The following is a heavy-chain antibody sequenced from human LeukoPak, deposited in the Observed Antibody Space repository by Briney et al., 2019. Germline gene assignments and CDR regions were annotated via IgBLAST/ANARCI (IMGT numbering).Heavy chain of an antibody. CDR1: EFTFSSYA. D-gene: IGHD3-10*01. CDR3: AREGEGYFDY. Sequence: GGSLRLSCAASEFTFSSYAMNWVRQAPGKGLEWVASIKEGGSEKYYVDSVKGRFTISRDNTKNSLYLQMNSLRAEDTAVYYCAREGEGYFDYWGQGTLVTVSS. V-gene: IGHV3-7*01. J-gene: IGHJ4*02. CDR2: IKEGGSEK.